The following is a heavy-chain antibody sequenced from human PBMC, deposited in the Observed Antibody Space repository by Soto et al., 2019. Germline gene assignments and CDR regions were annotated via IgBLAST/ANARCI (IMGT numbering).Heavy chain of an antibody. Sequence: EVQLVESGGGLVKPGGSLRLSCAASGFTFSIYSMNWVRQAPGKGLEWVSSISSRSSYIYYADSVKGRFTISRDNDTNSLYMQMNSLRAEDTAVYYCARGDVGDYYGMDVWGQGTTVTVSS. J-gene: IGHJ6*02. CDR1: GFTFSIYS. V-gene: IGHV3-21*01. CDR2: ISSRSSYI. D-gene: IGHD3-16*01. CDR3: ARGDVGDYYGMDV.